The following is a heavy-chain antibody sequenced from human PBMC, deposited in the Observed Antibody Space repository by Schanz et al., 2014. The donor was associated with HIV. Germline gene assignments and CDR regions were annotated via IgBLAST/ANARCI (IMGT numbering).Heavy chain of an antibody. CDR2: IWYDGTDK. Sequence: QVHLVESGGGVVQPGTSLRLSCAASGFTFSSHGMHWVRQAPGKGLEWVAVIWYDGTDKYYAGSVKGRFTISRDNSQNTMYLQMNRLRAEDTAVYYCARENPLYYYLHGGPFDIWGQGTMVTVSS. V-gene: IGHV3-33*01. J-gene: IGHJ3*02. CDR1: GFTFSSHG. D-gene: IGHD3-10*01. CDR3: ARENPLYYYLHGGPFDI.